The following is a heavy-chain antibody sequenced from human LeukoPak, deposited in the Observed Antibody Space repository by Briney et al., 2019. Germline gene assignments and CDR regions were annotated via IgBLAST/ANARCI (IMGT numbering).Heavy chain of an antibody. Sequence: GGSLRLSCAASGFTFSSYSMNWVRQAPGKGVEWGSYISSSSSTIYYADSVKGRFTISRDNAKNSLYLQMNSLRDEDTAVYYCARDGMVRGVIIWDAFDIWGQGTMVTVSS. V-gene: IGHV3-48*02. CDR2: ISSSSSTI. CDR1: GFTFSSYS. D-gene: IGHD3-10*01. CDR3: ARDGMVRGVIIWDAFDI. J-gene: IGHJ3*02.